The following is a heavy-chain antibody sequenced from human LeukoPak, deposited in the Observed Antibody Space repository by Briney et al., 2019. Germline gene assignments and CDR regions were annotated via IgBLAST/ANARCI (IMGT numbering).Heavy chain of an antibody. CDR3: TTDGFVATTWEDTAYFDY. J-gene: IGHJ4*02. V-gene: IGHV3-15*01. CDR2: IKSKTDGGTT. CDR1: GFTFSNAW. Sequence: PGGSLRLSCAASGFTFSNAWMSWVRQAPGKGLEWVGRIKSKTDGGTTDYAAPVKGRFTISRDDSKNTLYLQMNSLKTEDTAVYYCTTDGFVATTWEDTAYFDYWGQGTLVTVSS. D-gene: IGHD5-12*01.